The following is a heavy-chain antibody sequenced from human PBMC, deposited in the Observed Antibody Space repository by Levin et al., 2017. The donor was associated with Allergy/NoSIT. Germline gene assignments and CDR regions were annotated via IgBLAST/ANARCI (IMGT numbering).Heavy chain of an antibody. CDR3: AKDVSEGRYFDY. CDR1: GFTFSNYA. J-gene: IGHJ4*02. Sequence: GGSLRLSCAASGFTFSNYAMSWVRQAPGKGLEWVSGITGSGSSTFYGDFVKGRFTISRDNSKNTLYMQMNSLRAEDTAIYYCAKDVSEGRYFDYWGQGTLVTVSS. D-gene: IGHD2-8*01. V-gene: IGHV3-23*01. CDR2: ITGSGSST.